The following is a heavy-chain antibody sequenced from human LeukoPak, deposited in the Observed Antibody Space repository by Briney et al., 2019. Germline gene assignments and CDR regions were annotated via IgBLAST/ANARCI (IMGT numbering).Heavy chain of an antibody. CDR2: INHSGST. CDR3: ARTKRITMVRGVINYFDY. V-gene: IGHV4-34*01. D-gene: IGHD3-10*01. Sequence: PSETLSLTCAVYGGSFSGYYWSWIRQPPGKGLKWIGEINHSGSTNYNPSLKSRVTISVDTSKNQFSLKLSSVTAADTAVYYCARTKRITMVRGVINYFDYWGQGTLVTVSS. CDR1: GGSFSGYY. J-gene: IGHJ4*02.